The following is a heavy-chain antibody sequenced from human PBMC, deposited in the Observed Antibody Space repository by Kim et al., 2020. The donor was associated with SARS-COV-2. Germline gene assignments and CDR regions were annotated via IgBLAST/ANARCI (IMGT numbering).Heavy chain of an antibody. J-gene: IGHJ4*02. V-gene: IGHV3-30*18. CDR1: GFTFSNYG. CDR3: AKGLTILLDF. CDR2: ISYDGSDK. D-gene: IGHD3-3*01. Sequence: GGSLRLSCAASGFTFSNYGMHWVRQAPGKGLEWVATISYDGSDKNYADSVKGRFTISRDDSKNTLYLEMNSLRVEDTALYYCAKGLTILLDFWGQGALVTVSS.